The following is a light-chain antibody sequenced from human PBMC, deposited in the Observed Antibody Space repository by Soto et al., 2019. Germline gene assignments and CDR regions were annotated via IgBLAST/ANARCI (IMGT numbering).Light chain of an antibody. CDR3: VSYTTKASNV. J-gene: IGLJ1*01. Sequence: QSVLTQPASVSGSPGQSITISCTGTISDVGNYIFVSWYRQHPGKAPKLMIYDINNRPSGVSNRFSGSKSGNTASLTISGLEAEDEADSYYVSYTTKASNVFGAGTQLTVL. V-gene: IGLV2-14*01. CDR2: DIN. CDR1: ISDVGNYIF.